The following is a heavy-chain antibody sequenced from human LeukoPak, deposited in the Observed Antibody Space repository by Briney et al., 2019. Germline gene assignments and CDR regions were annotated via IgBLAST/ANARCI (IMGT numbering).Heavy chain of an antibody. CDR1: GGTFINHG. CDR2: ISGSGGST. Sequence: GGSPRLSPAKSGGTFINHGMRWVRHRQGKRLESVSGISGSGGSTYYADSVRSRFTISRDNSKNTLYLQVNSLRAEDTAVYYCAVRPSGSYFLDYWGQGTLVTVSS. D-gene: IGHD1-26*01. J-gene: IGHJ4*02. CDR3: AVRPSGSYFLDY. V-gene: IGHV3-23*01.